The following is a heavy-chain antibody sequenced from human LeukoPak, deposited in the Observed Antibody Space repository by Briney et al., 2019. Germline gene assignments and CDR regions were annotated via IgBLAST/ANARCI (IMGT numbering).Heavy chain of an antibody. CDR3: AKDFGYDSSGSVVD. J-gene: IGHJ4*02. CDR2: ISWNSGSI. Sequence: GGSLRLSCAASGFTFDDYAMHWVRQAPGKGLEWVSGISWNSGSIGYADSVKGRFTISRDNAKNSLYLQMNSLRAEDTASYYCAKDFGYDSSGSVVDWGQGTLVTVSS. CDR1: GFTFDDYA. V-gene: IGHV3-9*01. D-gene: IGHD3-22*01.